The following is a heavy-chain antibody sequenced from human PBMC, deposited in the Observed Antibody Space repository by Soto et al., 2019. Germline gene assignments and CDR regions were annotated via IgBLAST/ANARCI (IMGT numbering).Heavy chain of an antibody. CDR2: IYYSGST. D-gene: IGHD3-22*01. CDR1: GGSISSYY. Sequence: SETLSLTCTVSGGSISSYYWSWIRQPPGKGLEWIGYIYYSGSTNYNPSLKSRVTISVDTSKNQFSLKLSSVTAADTAVYYCARDRGHDSSGYYYYYYGMDVWGQETTVTVSS. CDR3: ARDRGHDSSGYYYYYYGMDV. J-gene: IGHJ6*02. V-gene: IGHV4-59*01.